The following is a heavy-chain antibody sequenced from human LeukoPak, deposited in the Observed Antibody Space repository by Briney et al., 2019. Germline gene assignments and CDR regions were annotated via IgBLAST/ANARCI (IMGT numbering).Heavy chain of an antibody. D-gene: IGHD4-11*01. CDR2: IKGDGSEI. CDR3: AREGLPYSGDH. Sequence: GGSLRLSCAASGFTFSTYWMRWARQTPGKGLEWVANIKGDGSEINYVDSVKGRFTISRDNAKNSLSLQMNGLTADDTGVYYCAREGLPYSGDHWGQGTLVTVSS. J-gene: IGHJ4*02. CDR1: GFTFSTYW. V-gene: IGHV3-7*01.